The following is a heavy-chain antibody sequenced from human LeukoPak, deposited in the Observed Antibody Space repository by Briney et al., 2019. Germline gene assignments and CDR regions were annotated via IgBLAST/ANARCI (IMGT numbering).Heavy chain of an antibody. V-gene: IGHV4-30-2*01. CDR3: ARERRDCTNGVCLNWFDP. D-gene: IGHD2-8*01. Sequence: PSQTLSLTCAVSGGSIRSGGYSWSWIRQPPGKGLEWIGYIYHSGSTYYNPSLKSRVTISVDRSKNQFSLKLSSVTAADTAVYYCARERRDCTNGVCLNWFDPWGQGTLVTVSS. CDR2: IYHSGST. J-gene: IGHJ5*02. CDR1: GGSIRSGGYS.